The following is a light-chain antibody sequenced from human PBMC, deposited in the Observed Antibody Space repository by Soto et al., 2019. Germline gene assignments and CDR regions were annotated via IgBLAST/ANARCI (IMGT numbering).Light chain of an antibody. CDR1: QVISNY. V-gene: IGKV1-17*03. Sequence: DIQMTQSPSAMSASVGDRVTITCRASQVISNYLVWFQQNPEEVPKRLIYGASRLESGVPSRFSGSGSGTEFTLTISSLQPDDFATYYCQQYNSYWTFGQGTKVDIK. J-gene: IGKJ1*01. CDR2: GAS. CDR3: QQYNSYWT.